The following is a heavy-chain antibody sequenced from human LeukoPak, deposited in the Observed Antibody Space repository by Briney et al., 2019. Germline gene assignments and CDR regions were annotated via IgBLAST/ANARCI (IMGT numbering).Heavy chain of an antibody. J-gene: IGHJ4*02. D-gene: IGHD5-12*01. Sequence: APVKVSCKASGYSFVSYGMSWVRQAPGQGLEWMGWISAYNGKTNYPQKFQGRVTMTTDTSTNTGYMELRSLRFDDTAVYYCARVRDTGYDENDFWGQGTLVTVSS. V-gene: IGHV1-18*01. CDR3: ARVRDTGYDENDF. CDR1: GYSFVSYG. CDR2: ISAYNGKT.